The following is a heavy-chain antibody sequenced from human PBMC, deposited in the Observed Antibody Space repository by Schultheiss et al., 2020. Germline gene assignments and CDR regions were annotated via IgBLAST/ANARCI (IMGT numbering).Heavy chain of an antibody. D-gene: IGHD3-10*01. J-gene: IGHJ6*02. Sequence: SQTLSLTCTVSGGSISSYYWSWIRQPPGKGLEWIGYIYNSGSTNYNPSLKSRVTISVDTSKNQFSLKLSSVTAADTAVYYCARGPMVRGVDPPMDVWGQGTTVTVSS. CDR2: IYNSGST. V-gene: IGHV4-59*08. CDR3: ARGPMVRGVDPPMDV. CDR1: GGSISSYY.